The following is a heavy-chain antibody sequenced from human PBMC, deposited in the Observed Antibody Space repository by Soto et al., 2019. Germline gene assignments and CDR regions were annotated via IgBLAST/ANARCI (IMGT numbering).Heavy chain of an antibody. J-gene: IGHJ3*02. CDR2: XXNDGSST. Sequence: EVQLVESGGGLVQPGGSLRLSCAASGFTSSSYWIHWVRQAPGXGLVXXXXXXNDGSSTNHPDSVKGRFTISRDNAKNTVYLQMNSLRAEDTAVYYCARXTXYYDSSDHFSADAFDIWGKGTMVTVSS. D-gene: IGHD3-22*01. V-gene: IGHV3-74*01. CDR3: ARXTXYYDSSDHFSADAFDI. CDR1: GFTSSSYW.